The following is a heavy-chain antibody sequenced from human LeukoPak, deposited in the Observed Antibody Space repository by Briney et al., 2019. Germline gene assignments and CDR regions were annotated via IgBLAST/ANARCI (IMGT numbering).Heavy chain of an antibody. D-gene: IGHD6-19*01. V-gene: IGHV4-39*01. Sequence: PSETLSLTCTVSGGSISSSSYYWGWIRQPPGKGLEWIGRIYYSGSTYYNPSLKSRVTISVDTSKNQFSLKPSSATAADTAVYYCARLRSSGWYKHGAFDIWGQGTMVTVSS. CDR2: IYYSGST. CDR3: ARLRSSGWYKHGAFDI. CDR1: GGSISSSSYY. J-gene: IGHJ3*02.